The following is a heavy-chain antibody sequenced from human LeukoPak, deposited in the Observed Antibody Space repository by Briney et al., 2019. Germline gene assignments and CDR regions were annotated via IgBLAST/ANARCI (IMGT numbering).Heavy chain of an antibody. D-gene: IGHD5-18*01. J-gene: IGHJ4*02. V-gene: IGHV1-69*06. Sequence: SVKVSCKASGCTFSSYAISWVRQAPGQGLEWMGGIIPIFGTANYAQKFQGRVTITADKSTSTAYMELSSLRSEDTAVYHCARGNTAIFYVFDYWGQGTLVTVSS. CDR1: GCTFSSYA. CDR3: ARGNTAIFYVFDY. CDR2: IIPIFGTA.